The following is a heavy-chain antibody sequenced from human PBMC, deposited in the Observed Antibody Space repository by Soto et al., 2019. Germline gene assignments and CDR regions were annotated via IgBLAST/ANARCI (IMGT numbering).Heavy chain of an antibody. CDR2: SIPIFGKT. Sequence: QVQLVQSGAEVRKPGSSVKVSCRASGDTFKNYAISWVRQAPGQGLEWMGGSIPIFGKTDYAQTFHGRVTINGDESTYTAHMELRGLRSDDTALYYCATSGYNYGPFDYCGLGLLVTVSS. V-gene: IGHV1-69*01. CDR3: ATSGYNYGPFDY. J-gene: IGHJ4*01. CDR1: GDTFKNYA. D-gene: IGHD2-15*01.